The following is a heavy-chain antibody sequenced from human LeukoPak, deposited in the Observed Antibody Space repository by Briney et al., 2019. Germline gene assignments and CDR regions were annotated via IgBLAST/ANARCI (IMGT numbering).Heavy chain of an antibody. V-gene: IGHV3-53*01. CDR3: ARRGDGYNYWFDP. CDR1: GFAVTNDY. Sequence: PGGSLRLSCAASGFAVTNDYMSWVRQAPGKGLEWVSVLYTDGTTYYADSVKGRFTISRDNFKNTLYLQMNGLRAEDTAIYYCARRGDGYNYWFDPWGQGTLVTVSS. J-gene: IGHJ5*02. D-gene: IGHD5-24*01. CDR2: LYTDGTT.